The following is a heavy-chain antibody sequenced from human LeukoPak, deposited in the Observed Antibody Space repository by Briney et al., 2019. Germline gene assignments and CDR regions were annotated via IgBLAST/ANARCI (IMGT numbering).Heavy chain of an antibody. CDR1: GGSISSYY. V-gene: IGHV4-59*12. J-gene: IGHJ4*02. D-gene: IGHD3-22*01. Sequence: PSETLSLTCTVSGGSISSYYWSWIRQPPGKGLEWIGYIYYSGSTNYNPSLKSRVTISVDTSKNQFSLKLSSVTAADTAVYYCARDYYDSSGYPRFDYWGQGTLVTVSS. CDR3: ARDYYDSSGYPRFDY. CDR2: IYYSGST.